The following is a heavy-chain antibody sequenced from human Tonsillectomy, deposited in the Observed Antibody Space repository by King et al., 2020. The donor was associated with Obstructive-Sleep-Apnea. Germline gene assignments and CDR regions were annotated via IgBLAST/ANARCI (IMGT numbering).Heavy chain of an antibody. Sequence: QLQESGPGLVKPSETLSLTCTVSVGSISSFYWSWIRQPPGKGLEWLGHLYHTGSTNYNPSLKSRVTISVDTSKKHFSLRLSSVTAADTAVYYCAKWHQYGGTRYYFDYWGQGTLVTVSS. CDR3: AKWHQYGGTRYYFDY. CDR1: VGSISSFY. V-gene: IGHV4-59*01. J-gene: IGHJ4*02. CDR2: LYHTGST. D-gene: IGHD2-8*01.